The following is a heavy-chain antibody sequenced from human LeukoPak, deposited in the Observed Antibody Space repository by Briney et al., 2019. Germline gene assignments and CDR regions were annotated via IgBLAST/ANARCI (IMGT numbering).Heavy chain of an antibody. CDR3: ARELKDGNTGYYFDY. J-gene: IGHJ4*02. V-gene: IGHV4-59*01. CDR2: IYYSGSA. Sequence: SETLSLTSTVYGGSISNYYWSWNRQPPGNGLECIGYIYYSGSAYYNPSLKSRTTISVDTSSNQFSLKLASVTAADTAVYYCARELKDGNTGYYFDYWGQGALVTVSS. D-gene: IGHD2/OR15-2a*01. CDR1: GGSISNYY.